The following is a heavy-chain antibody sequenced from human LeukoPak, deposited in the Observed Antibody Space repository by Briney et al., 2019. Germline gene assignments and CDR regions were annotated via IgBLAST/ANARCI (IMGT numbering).Heavy chain of an antibody. CDR2: IYYSGST. V-gene: IGHV4-31*03. CDR1: GGSISSGGYY. J-gene: IGHJ5*02. CDR3: ARYTIVVAAKNWLDP. D-gene: IGHD2-15*01. Sequence: PSQTLSLTCTVSGGSISSGGYYWSWIRQHPGKGLEWIGYIYYSGSTYYNPSLKSRVTISVDTSKNQFSLKLSSVTAADTAVYYCARYTIVVAAKNWLDPWGQGTLVTVSS.